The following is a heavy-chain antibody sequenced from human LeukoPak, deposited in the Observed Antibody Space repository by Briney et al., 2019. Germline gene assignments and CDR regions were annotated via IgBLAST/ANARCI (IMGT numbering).Heavy chain of an antibody. CDR1: GYTFTGYY. D-gene: IGHD3-10*01. J-gene: IGHJ6*02. V-gene: IGHV1-2*04. CDR2: INPNSGGT. CDR3: ARDITIGAGEDYGMDV. Sequence: GASVQVSCKASGYTFTGYYMHWVRQAPGQGLEWLGWINPNSGGTNYAQKFQGWVTMTRDTSISTAYMELSRLRSDDTAVYYCARDITIGAGEDYGMDVWGQGTTVTVSS.